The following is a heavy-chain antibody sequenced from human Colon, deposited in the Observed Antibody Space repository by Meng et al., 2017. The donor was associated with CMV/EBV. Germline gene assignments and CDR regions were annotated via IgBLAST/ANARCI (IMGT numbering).Heavy chain of an antibody. D-gene: IGHD2-2*01. CDR3: ARATKSSCWEVLDY. CDR1: GESFSGYY. J-gene: IGHJ4*01. Sequence: QVQLQQGGAGLLKPSETLSLTCAGYGESFSGYYWTWIRQPPGRGLEWIGESYYTGSTNYSPSLKSRVTISLDTSKNQFSLKLNSVTAADTAVYYCARATKSSCWEVLDYWGHGTLVTVSS. CDR2: SYYTGST. V-gene: IGHV4-34*01.